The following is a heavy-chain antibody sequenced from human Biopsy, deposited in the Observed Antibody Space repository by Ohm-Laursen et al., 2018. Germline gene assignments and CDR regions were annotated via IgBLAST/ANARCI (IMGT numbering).Heavy chain of an antibody. D-gene: IGHD3-22*01. V-gene: IGHV4-59*01. J-gene: IGHJ2*01. CDR1: GDSISSYY. CDR3: ARDRGFYSDRTVPGYFDL. CDR2: VYYTGGT. Sequence: SDTLSLTCTASGDSISSYYWSWIRQPPGKGLEWIGYVYYTGGTDYNPSLQSRVTISVDTSKNHFSLRLRSVTPADTAIYYCARDRGFYSDRTVPGYFDLWGRGTLVTVSS.